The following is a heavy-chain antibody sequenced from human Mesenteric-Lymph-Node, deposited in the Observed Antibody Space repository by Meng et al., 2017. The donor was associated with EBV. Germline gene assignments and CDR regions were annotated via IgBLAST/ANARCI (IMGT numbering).Heavy chain of an antibody. CDR3: ARTLSIAAAPFDY. CDR1: GGSIGSGDYS. Sequence: QLQEHVSGPVKPSQTLSPACAVSGGSIGSGDYSWSWIRQPPGEGLEWIGEIYHSGSTNYNPSLKSRVTISVDKSKNQFSLKLSSVTAADTAVYYCARTLSIAAAPFDYWGQGTLVTVSS. J-gene: IGHJ4*02. D-gene: IGHD6-13*01. CDR2: IYHSGST. V-gene: IGHV4-30-2*01.